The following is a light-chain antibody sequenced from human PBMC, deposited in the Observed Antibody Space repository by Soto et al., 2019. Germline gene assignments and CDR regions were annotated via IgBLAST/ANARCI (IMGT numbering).Light chain of an antibody. CDR3: SSYEV. V-gene: IGLV2-14*01. CDR2: DVS. J-gene: IGLJ1*01. Sequence: QSVLTQPASVSGSPGQSITISCTGTSSDVGGYNYVSWYQQHPGKAPKLMIYDVSNRPSGVSNRFSGSKSGNTASLTISGLQAEDEADYYCSSYEVFGTGTKVTAL. CDR1: SSDVGGYNY.